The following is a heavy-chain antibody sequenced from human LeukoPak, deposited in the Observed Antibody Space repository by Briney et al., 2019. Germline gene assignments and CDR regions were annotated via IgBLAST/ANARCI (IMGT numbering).Heavy chain of an antibody. V-gene: IGHV3-23*01. CDR1: GFTFSSYG. CDR3: AREGSVPSGSYIYNWFDP. Sequence: PGGSLRLSCAASGFTFSSYGMSWVRQAPGKGLEWVSAISGSGGSTYYADSVKGRFTISRDNSKNTLYLQMGSLRAEDMAVYYCAREGSVPSGSYIYNWFDPWGQGTLVTVSS. J-gene: IGHJ5*02. CDR2: ISGSGGST. D-gene: IGHD3-10*01.